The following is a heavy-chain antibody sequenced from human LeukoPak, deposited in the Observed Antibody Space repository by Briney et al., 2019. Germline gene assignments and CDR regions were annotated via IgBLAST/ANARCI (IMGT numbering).Heavy chain of an antibody. CDR3: ARQGPDYSYGYFDY. V-gene: IGHV4-39*01. CDR1: GGSISSSSYY. J-gene: IGHJ4*02. Sequence: NPPETLSLTCTVSGGSISSSSYYWGWIRQPPGKGLEWIGSIYYSGSTYYNPSLKSRVTISVDTSKNQFSLKLSSVTAADTAVYYCARQGPDYSYGYFDYWGQGTLVTVSS. CDR2: IYYSGST. D-gene: IGHD5-18*01.